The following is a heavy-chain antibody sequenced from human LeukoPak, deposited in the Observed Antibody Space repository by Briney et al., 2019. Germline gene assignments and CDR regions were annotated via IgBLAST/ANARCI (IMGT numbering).Heavy chain of an antibody. CDR3: GSGGSARYFDWRTDY. Sequence: GGSLRLSCAASGFTFSSYAMSWVRQAPGKGLEWVSAISGSGCSTYYADSVKGRFTISRDNSKNTLYLQMNSLRAEDTAVYYCGSGGSARYFDWRTDYWGQGTLVTVSS. V-gene: IGHV3-23*01. D-gene: IGHD3-9*01. CDR2: ISGSGCST. CDR1: GFTFSSYA. J-gene: IGHJ4*02.